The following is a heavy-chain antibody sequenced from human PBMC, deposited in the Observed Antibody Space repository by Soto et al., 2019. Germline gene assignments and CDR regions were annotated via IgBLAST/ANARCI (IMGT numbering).Heavy chain of an antibody. D-gene: IGHD1-26*01. CDR2: IYPGDSDT. CDR1: GYTFSNYW. V-gene: IGHV5-51*01. Sequence: ESLKISCKGSGYTFSNYWIDWVRQMPGKGLEWMGIIYPGDSDTRYSPSFQGQVTISVDKSITTAYLQWSSLKASDTAMYYCARRRDGGSYNAFDIWGQGTMVTVSS. J-gene: IGHJ3*02. CDR3: ARRRDGGSYNAFDI.